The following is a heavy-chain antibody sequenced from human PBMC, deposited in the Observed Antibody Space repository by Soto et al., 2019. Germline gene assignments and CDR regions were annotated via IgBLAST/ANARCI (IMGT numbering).Heavy chain of an antibody. CDR1: GFTFSGSA. CDR3: TRKGSSGYAFDY. D-gene: IGHD3-22*01. CDR2: IRSKANSYAT. Sequence: HPGGSLRLSCAASGFTFSGSAMHWVRQASGKGLEWVGRIRSKANSYATAYAASVKGRFTISRDDSKNTAYLQMNSLKTEDTAVSYCTRKGSSGYAFDYWGQGTLVTVYS. J-gene: IGHJ4*02. V-gene: IGHV3-73*01.